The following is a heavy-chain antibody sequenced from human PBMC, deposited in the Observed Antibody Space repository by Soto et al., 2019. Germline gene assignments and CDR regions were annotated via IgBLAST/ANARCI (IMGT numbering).Heavy chain of an antibody. V-gene: IGHV4-30-2*06. Sequence: SHPLSPTATAAAASIRYGSHFLRWIRQSPGKGLEWIGYINHLETTFYNPSFESRLTLSIDRTKNQFSLKLNSMTAADRAVYYCARGGGYDSFDYWGQGTLVNFSS. J-gene: IGHJ4*02. D-gene: IGHD5-12*01. CDR2: INHLETT. CDR1: AASIRYGSHF. CDR3: ARGGGYDSFDY.